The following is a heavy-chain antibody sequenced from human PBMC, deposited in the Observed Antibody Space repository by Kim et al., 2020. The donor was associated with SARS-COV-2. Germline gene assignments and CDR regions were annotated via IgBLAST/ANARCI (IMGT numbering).Heavy chain of an antibody. D-gene: IGHD6-13*01. CDR1: GFTFDDYA. CDR3: AKDVIAAAGTGWFDP. CDR2: ISWNSGSI. V-gene: IGHV3-9*01. Sequence: GGSLRLSCAASGFTFDDYAMHWVRQAPGKGLEWVSGISWNSGSIGYADSVKGRFTISRDNAKNSLYLQMNSLRAEDTDLYYCAKDVIAAAGTGWFDPWG. J-gene: IGHJ5*02.